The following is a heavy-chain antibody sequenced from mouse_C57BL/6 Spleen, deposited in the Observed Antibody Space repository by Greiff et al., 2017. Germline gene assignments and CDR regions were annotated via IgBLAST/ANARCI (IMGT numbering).Heavy chain of an antibody. CDR1: GYTFTDYY. Sequence: LQESGAELVRPGASVKLSCKASGYTFTDYYLNWVKQRPGQGLAWIARIYPGSGNTYYTEKFKGKDTLTAEKSSSTAYMQLSSLTSEDSAVYDCARQGNYKDYASDYGGQGTSVTVSA. V-gene: IGHV1-76*01. D-gene: IGHD2-1*01. J-gene: IGHJ4*01. CDR2: IYPGSGNT. CDR3: ARQGNYKDYASDY.